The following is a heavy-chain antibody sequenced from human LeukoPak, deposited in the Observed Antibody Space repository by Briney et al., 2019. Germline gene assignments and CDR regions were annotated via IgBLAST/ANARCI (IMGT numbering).Heavy chain of an antibody. CDR1: GFTFSRYI. J-gene: IGHJ1*01. D-gene: IGHD3-22*01. CDR3: ASHYFGSRGSYAEYFQH. V-gene: IGHV3-48*02. Sequence: PWGSLRLSCAASGFTFSRYIMNWVRQAPGKGLEWISFISSSSRTIHYADSVKGRFTISRDNAENSLDLQMNSLRDEDTAVYYCASHYFGSRGSYAEYFQHWGQGALVIVYS. CDR2: ISSSSRTI.